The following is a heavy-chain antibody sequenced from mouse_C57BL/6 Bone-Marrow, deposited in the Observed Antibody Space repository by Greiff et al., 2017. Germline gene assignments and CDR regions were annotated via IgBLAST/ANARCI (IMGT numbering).Heavy chain of an antibody. J-gene: IGHJ2*01. CDR3: APMYYYGSSPYFDY. V-gene: IGHV1-26*01. CDR1: GYTFTDYY. D-gene: IGHD1-1*01. Sequence: VQLQQSGPELVKPGASVKISCKASGYTFTDYYMNWVKQSHGKSLEWIGDINPNNGGTSYNQKFKGKATLTVDKSSSTAYMELRSLTSEDSAVYYCAPMYYYGSSPYFDYWGQGTTLTVSS. CDR2: INPNNGGT.